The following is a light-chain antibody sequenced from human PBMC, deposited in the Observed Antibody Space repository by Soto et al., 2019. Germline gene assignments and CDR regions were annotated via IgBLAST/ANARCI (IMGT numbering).Light chain of an antibody. CDR1: SSSIGSNY. Sequence: QSVLTQPPSASGTPGQRVTISCSESSSSIGSNYIYCYQQLPGTAPQLLIYSDSQQPSGVPDRFSGSKSGTSASLAISGLRSEDEADYYCAAWDDSLRGWVFGGGTKLTVL. V-gene: IGLV1-47*02. J-gene: IGLJ3*02. CDR2: SDS. CDR3: AAWDDSLRGWV.